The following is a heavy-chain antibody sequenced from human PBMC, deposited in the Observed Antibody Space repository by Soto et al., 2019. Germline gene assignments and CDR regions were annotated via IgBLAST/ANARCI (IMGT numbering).Heavy chain of an antibody. Sequence: PSETLSLTCTVSGGSINSYYWSWIRQPTGKGLEWIGYIYYSGSTNYNPSLKSRVTISVDTSKNQFSLKLSSVTAADTAVYYCARDKRVYSSSSLWWFDPWGQGTLVTVSS. J-gene: IGHJ5*02. CDR2: IYYSGST. V-gene: IGHV4-59*01. CDR3: ARDKRVYSSSSLWWFDP. D-gene: IGHD6-6*01. CDR1: GGSINSYY.